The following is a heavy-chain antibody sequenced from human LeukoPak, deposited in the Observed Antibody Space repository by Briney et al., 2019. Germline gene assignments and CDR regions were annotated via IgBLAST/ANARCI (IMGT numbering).Heavy chain of an antibody. CDR2: INPNSGGT. Sequence: ASVKVSCKASGYTFTGYHMHWVRQAPGQGLEWMGWINPNSGGTNYAQKFQGRVTMTRDTSISTAYMELSRLRSDDTAVYYCARTRETRGGPFYFDYWGQGTLVTVSS. J-gene: IGHJ4*02. CDR3: ARTRETRGGPFYFDY. D-gene: IGHD3-10*01. V-gene: IGHV1-2*02. CDR1: GYTFTGYH.